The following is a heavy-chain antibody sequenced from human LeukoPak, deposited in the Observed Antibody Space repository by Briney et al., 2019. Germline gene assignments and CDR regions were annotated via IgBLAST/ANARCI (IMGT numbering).Heavy chain of an antibody. CDR3: AMALDY. CDR1: GFTFSNYL. Sequence: GGSLRLSCVASGFTFSNYLMNWVREAPGKGLEWVSGISHSGSSIYYADSVKGRFTISRDNSKNTLYLQMDRLRVEDTAVYYCAMALDYWGQGTLVTVSS. CDR2: ISHSGSSI. J-gene: IGHJ4*02. V-gene: IGHV3-23*01.